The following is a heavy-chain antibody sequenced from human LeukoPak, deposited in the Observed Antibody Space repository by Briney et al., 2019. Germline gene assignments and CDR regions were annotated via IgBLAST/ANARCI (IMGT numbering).Heavy chain of an antibody. Sequence: GGSLRLSCAASGFTFDDYGMSWVRQAPGKGLEWVSYISSSGSTIYYADSVKGRFTISRDNAKNSLYLQMNSLRAEDTAVYYCARDPGPLIAVAGTGRYFDYWGQGTLVTVSS. CDR2: ISSSGSTI. V-gene: IGHV3-11*01. CDR1: GFTFDDYG. J-gene: IGHJ4*02. D-gene: IGHD6-19*01. CDR3: ARDPGPLIAVAGTGRYFDY.